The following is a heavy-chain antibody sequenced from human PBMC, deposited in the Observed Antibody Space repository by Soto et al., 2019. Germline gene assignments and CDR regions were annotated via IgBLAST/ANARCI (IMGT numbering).Heavy chain of an antibody. CDR3: VRTSHYGSGSWNFVY. Sequence: EVQLVESGGGLVQPGGSLRLSCAASGFTFSDHYMDWVRQAPGKGLEWVGRTRNKANSYSTEYAASVRGRFTISRDDSKNTLYLQMNSLKTEDTAVYYCVRTSHYGSGSWNFVYWGQGTLVTVSS. CDR1: GFTFSDHY. V-gene: IGHV3-72*01. CDR2: TRNKANSYST. J-gene: IGHJ4*02. D-gene: IGHD3-10*01.